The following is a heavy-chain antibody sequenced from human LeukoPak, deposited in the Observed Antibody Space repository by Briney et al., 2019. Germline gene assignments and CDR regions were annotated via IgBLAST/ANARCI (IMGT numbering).Heavy chain of an antibody. CDR3: VKDTGRGDF. D-gene: IGHD1-14*01. V-gene: IGHV3-30*02. CDR2: VHNDETEI. Sequence: GGSLRLSCAASGFTFSSHWMTWVRQAPGKGLEWVAFVHNDETEIYYADSVKGRFTISRDNSKNTLYLQMSSLRDDDTAIYYCVKDTGRGDFWGQGTQVTVSS. CDR1: GFTFSSHW. J-gene: IGHJ4*02.